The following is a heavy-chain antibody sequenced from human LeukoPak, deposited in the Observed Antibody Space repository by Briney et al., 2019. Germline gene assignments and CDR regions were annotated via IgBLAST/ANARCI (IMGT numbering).Heavy chain of an antibody. CDR3: ARAGSSWYEGYYYMDV. V-gene: IGHV4-61*08. D-gene: IGHD6-13*01. CDR2: IYYSGST. J-gene: IGHJ6*03. CDR1: GGSISSGGYS. Sequence: SETLSLTCAVSGGSISSGGYSWSWIRRSPGKGLEWIGYIYYSGSTNYNPSLKSRVTISVDTSKNQFSLKLSSVTAADTAVYYCARAGSSWYEGYYYMDVWGKGTTVTVSS.